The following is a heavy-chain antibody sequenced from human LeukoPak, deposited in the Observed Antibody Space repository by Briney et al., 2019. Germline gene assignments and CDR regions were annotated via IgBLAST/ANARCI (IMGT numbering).Heavy chain of an antibody. CDR3: ARDVGGAGSH. CDR2: IDEHGTTI. V-gene: IGHV3-74*01. CDR1: GFTFSRYW. D-gene: IGHD3-10*01. J-gene: IGHJ4*02. Sequence: GESLRLSCAASGFTFSRYWMHWVRQAPGEGLVWVSLIDEHGTTIDYADSVRDRFTISRDNAENTLYLHMNSLRAEDTAMYYCARDVGGAGSHWGQGSLVTVSS.